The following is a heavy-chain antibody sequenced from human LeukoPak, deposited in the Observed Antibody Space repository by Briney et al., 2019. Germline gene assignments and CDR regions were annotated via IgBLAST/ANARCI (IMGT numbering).Heavy chain of an antibody. CDR1: GGSISSSSYY. CDR3: ARVQSLGGYFDY. Sequence: PSETLSLTCTVPGGSISSSSYYWGWIRQPPGKGLEWIGSIYYSGSTYYNPSLKSRVTISVDTSKNQFSLKLSSVTAADTAVYYCARVQSLGGYFDYWGQGTLVTVSS. V-gene: IGHV4-39*07. CDR2: IYYSGST. J-gene: IGHJ4*02. D-gene: IGHD3-10*01.